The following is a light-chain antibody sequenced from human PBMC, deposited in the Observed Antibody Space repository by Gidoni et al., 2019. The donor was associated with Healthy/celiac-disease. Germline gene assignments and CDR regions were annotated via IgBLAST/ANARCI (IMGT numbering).Light chain of an antibody. CDR3: CSYAGSSIL. J-gene: IGLJ2*01. CDR1: SSDVGSYNL. CDR2: EVR. Sequence: QSDLTQPASVDGAPGQSMTISCPGTSSDVGSYNLVSWYQQHPGKAPKLMIYEVRQRPSGVSNRFSGSKSGNTASLTISGLQAEDEADYYCCSYAGSSILFGGGTKLTVL. V-gene: IGLV2-23*02.